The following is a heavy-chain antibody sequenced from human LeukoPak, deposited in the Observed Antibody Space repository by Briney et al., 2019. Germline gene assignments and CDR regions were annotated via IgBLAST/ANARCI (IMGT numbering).Heavy chain of an antibody. V-gene: IGHV3-21*01. J-gene: IGHJ5*02. Sequence: GGSLRLSCAASGFTFSSYSMNWVRQAPGKGLEWVSSISSSSSYIYYADSVKGRFTISRDNAKNSLYLQMNSLRAEDTAVYYCARVEDSECWFDPWGQGTLVTVSS. CDR2: ISSSSSYI. D-gene: IGHD2/OR15-2a*01. CDR1: GFTFSSYS. CDR3: ARVEDSECWFDP.